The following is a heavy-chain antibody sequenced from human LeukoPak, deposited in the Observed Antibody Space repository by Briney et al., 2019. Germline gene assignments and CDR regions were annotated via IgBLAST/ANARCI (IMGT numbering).Heavy chain of an antibody. D-gene: IGHD5-24*01. CDR2: INHSGST. CDR3: ARDVQWLFDGMDV. V-gene: IGHV4-34*01. CDR1: GGSFSGYY. Sequence: PSETLSLTCAVYGGSFSGYYWSWIRQPPGKGLEWIGEINHSGSTNYNPSLKSRVTISVDTSKNQLSLKLSSVTAADTAVYYCARDVQWLFDGMDVWGQGTTVTVSS. J-gene: IGHJ6*02.